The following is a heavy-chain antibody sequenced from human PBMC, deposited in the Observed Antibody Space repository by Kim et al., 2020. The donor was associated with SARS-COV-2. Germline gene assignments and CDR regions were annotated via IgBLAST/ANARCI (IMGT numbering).Heavy chain of an antibody. CDR1: GGSISSSSYY. J-gene: IGHJ4*02. Sequence: SETLSLTCTVSGGSISSSSYYWGWIRQPPGKGLEWIGSIYYSGSTYYNPSLKCRVTISVDTSKNQFSLKLSSVTAADTAVYYCATLAVAGTRVDYWGQGTLVTVSS. CDR2: IYYSGST. D-gene: IGHD6-19*01. V-gene: IGHV4-39*01. CDR3: ATLAVAGTRVDY.